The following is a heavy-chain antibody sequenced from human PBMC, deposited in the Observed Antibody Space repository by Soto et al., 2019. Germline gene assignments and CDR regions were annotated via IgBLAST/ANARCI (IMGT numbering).Heavy chain of an antibody. Sequence: PPETLSLTCAVSGGSISSSNWWSWVRQPPGKGLEWIGEIYHSGSTNYNPSLKSRVTISVDKSKNQFSLKLSSVTAADTAVYYCARDPGYSGSPRYSYDGMDAWGQGTTVT. CDR3: ARDPGYSGSPRYSYDGMDA. V-gene: IGHV4-4*03. CDR2: IYHSGST. D-gene: IGHD1-26*01. CDR1: GGSISSSNW. J-gene: IGHJ6*02.